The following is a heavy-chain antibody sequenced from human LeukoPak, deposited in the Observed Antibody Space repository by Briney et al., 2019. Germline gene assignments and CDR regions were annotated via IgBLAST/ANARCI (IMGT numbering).Heavy chain of an antibody. V-gene: IGHV3-7*01. CDR2: IKQDGSEN. D-gene: IGHD2-8*01. CDR3: ARDLGYCTNGVCYIGGNWFDP. J-gene: IGHJ5*02. Sequence: GGSLRLSCAASGFTFSSYWMSWVRQAPGKGLEWVANIKQDGSENYYVDSVKGRFTIYRDNAKDSLYLQMNRLGAEDTAVDYCARDLGYCTNGVCYIGGNWFDPWGQGTLVTVSS. CDR1: GFTFSSYW.